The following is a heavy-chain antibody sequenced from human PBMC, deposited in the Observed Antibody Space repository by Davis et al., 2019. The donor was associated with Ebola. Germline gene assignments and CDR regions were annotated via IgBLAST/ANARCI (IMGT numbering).Heavy chain of an antibody. Sequence: PGGSLRLSCVASGFTFRSYWMHWVRQAPGKGLEWVANIKQDGSNKYYADSVKGRFTISRDNSKNTLYLQMNSLRAEDTAVYYCATGQDYYDSSGYDYWGQGTLVTVSS. CDR3: ATGQDYYDSSGYDY. CDR1: GFTFRSYW. CDR2: IKQDGSNK. D-gene: IGHD3-22*01. V-gene: IGHV3-33*08. J-gene: IGHJ4*02.